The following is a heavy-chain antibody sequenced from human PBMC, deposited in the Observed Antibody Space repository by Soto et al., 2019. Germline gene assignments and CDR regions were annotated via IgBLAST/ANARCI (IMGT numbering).Heavy chain of an antibody. CDR3: ARHLFDSWKGYPYYYDMDV. Sequence: QVQLQESGPGLVKPSETLSLTCSVPGGSIRSHNWSWIRQPPGKGLEWIGCMYYSAMTEYNPSLKCRVTISADTSNNKVSLRLTSVTAADTAVYYCARHLFDSWKGYPYYYDMDVWGKGTAVTVSS. CDR1: GGSIRSHN. D-gene: IGHD3-3*01. CDR2: MYYSAMT. J-gene: IGHJ6*03. V-gene: IGHV4-59*08.